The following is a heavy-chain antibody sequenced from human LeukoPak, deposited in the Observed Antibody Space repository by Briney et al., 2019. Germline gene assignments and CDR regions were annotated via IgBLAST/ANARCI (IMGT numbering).Heavy chain of an antibody. CDR1: GFTFSSYS. V-gene: IGHV3-21*01. CDR3: ARGFEGSSSLYWFDP. J-gene: IGHJ5*02. Sequence: GGSLRLSCAASGFTFSSYSMNWVRQAPGKGLEWVSSISSSSSYIYYADSVKGRFTISRDNAKNSLYLQMNSLRAEDTAVYYCARGFEGSSSLYWFDPWGQGTLVTVSS. D-gene: IGHD6-6*01. CDR2: ISSSSSYI.